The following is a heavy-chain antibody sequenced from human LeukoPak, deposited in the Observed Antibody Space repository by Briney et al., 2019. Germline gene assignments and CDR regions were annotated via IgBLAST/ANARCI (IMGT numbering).Heavy chain of an antibody. CDR3: ASVLSGKVDY. Sequence: ASVKVSCKASGYTFTGYYMHWVRQAPGQGLEWMGRIIPILGIANYAQKFQGRVTITADKSTSTAYMELSSLRSEDTAVYYCASVLSGKVDYWGQGTLVTVSS. CDR2: IIPILGIA. CDR1: GYTFTGYY. J-gene: IGHJ4*02. D-gene: IGHD3-3*01. V-gene: IGHV1-69*02.